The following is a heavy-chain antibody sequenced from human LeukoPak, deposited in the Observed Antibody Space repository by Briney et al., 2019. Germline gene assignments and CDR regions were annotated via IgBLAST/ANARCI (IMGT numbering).Heavy chain of an antibody. CDR1: GYTFTGYY. D-gene: IGHD3-22*01. CDR3: ARAWWYYYDSSGYYYLPYYFDY. J-gene: IGHJ4*02. Sequence: ASVKVSCKASGYTFTGYYMHWVRQAPGQGLEWMGWINPNSGGTNYAQKFQGRVTMTRDTSISTAYMELSRLRSDDTAVYYCARAWWYYYDSSGYYYLPYYFDYWGQGTLVTVSS. CDR2: INPNSGGT. V-gene: IGHV1-2*02.